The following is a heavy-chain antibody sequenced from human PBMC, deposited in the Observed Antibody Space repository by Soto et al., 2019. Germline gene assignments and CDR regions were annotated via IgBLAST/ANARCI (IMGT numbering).Heavy chain of an antibody. D-gene: IGHD2-15*01. V-gene: IGHV3-48*01. J-gene: IGHJ4*02. CDR3: ARDIDG. Sequence: GGSLRLSCAASGFTFSSYSMNWVRQAPWKGLEWVSYISSSSSTKFYADSVKGRFTISRDNARNSLYLQMNSLRAEDTAVYYCARDIDGGGQGTLVTVYS. CDR1: GFTFSSYS. CDR2: ISSSSSTK.